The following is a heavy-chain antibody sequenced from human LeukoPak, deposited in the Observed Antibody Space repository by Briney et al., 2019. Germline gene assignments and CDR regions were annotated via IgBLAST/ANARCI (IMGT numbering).Heavy chain of an antibody. Sequence: PGGSLRLSCVASGFSFNNYAMNWVRQAPGKGLEWVSLIIGSSGSTFYADSVKGRFTISRDKSKNTLYLQMNSLRAEDTAVYYCAKGAYDYTEIAYFDYWGQGSLVTVSS. V-gene: IGHV3-23*01. CDR1: GFSFNNYA. D-gene: IGHD5-12*01. CDR2: IIGSSGST. J-gene: IGHJ4*02. CDR3: AKGAYDYTEIAYFDY.